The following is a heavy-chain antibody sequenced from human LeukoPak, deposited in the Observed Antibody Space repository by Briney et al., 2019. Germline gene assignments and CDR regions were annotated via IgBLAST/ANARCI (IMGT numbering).Heavy chain of an antibody. J-gene: IGHJ3*01. D-gene: IGHD2-2*01. CDR3: ARCTASCYANAFDV. Sequence: GGSLRLSCAASGFTFKDNAMTWVRQAPGKGLEWVSAINGGGDDTEYADSVRGRFAISRANSKNTLYLQMNNLRPEDTAVYYCARCTASCYANAFDVWGQGTLLTVSS. CDR1: GFTFKDNA. CDR2: INGGGDDT. V-gene: IGHV3-23*01.